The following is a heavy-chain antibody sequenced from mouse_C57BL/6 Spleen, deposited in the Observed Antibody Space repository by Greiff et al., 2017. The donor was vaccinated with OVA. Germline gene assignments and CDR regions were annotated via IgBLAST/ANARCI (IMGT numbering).Heavy chain of an antibody. J-gene: IGHJ2*01. D-gene: IGHD2-3*01. Sequence: VQLQQSGAELVMPGASVKLSCKASGYTFTSYWMHWVKQRPGQGLEWIGEIDPSDSYTNYNQKFKGKSTLTVDKSSSTAYMQLSSLTSEDSAVYYCARRKMMVTTRDYWGQGTTLTVSS. V-gene: IGHV1-69*01. CDR1: GYTFTSYW. CDR2: IDPSDSYT. CDR3: ARRKMMVTTRDY.